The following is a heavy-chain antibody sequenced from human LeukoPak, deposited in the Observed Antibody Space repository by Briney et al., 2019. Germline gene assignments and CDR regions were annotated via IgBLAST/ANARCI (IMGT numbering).Heavy chain of an antibody. CDR3: ARTTEDCSTSCYQYWFDP. CDR1: GGSISSSSYY. J-gene: IGHJ5*02. V-gene: IGHV4-39*07. D-gene: IGHD2-2*01. Sequence: SETLSLTCTVSGGSISSSSYYWGWIRQPPGKGLEWIGSIYYSGSTYYNPSLKSRVTISVDTSKNQFSLKLNSVTAADTAVYYCARTTEDCSTSCYQYWFDPWGQGTLVTVSS. CDR2: IYYSGST.